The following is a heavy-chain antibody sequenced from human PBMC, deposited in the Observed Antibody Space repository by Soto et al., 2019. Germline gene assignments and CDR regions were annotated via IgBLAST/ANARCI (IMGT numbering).Heavy chain of an antibody. Sequence: QVHLEQSGAEVKRPGASVIISCRASGYSFNNYYIHWVRQAPGQGLEWMGIIHPNDGRTFYAQSFQGRVTMTRDASTSTVFMDLSSLRSDDTAVYYCARALTEFDYWGPGTRVTVSP. CDR1: GYSFNNYY. D-gene: IGHD7-27*01. CDR3: ARALTEFDY. J-gene: IGHJ4*02. CDR2: IHPNDGRT. V-gene: IGHV1-46*02.